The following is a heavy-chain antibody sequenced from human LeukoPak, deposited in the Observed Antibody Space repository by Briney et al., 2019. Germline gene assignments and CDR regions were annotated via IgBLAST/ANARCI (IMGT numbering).Heavy chain of an antibody. CDR1: GGSISSGGYS. V-gene: IGHV4-30-2*01. D-gene: IGHD3-22*01. Sequence: PSETLSLTCAVSGGSISSGGYSLSWIRQPPGKGLEWIGYIYHSGSTYYNPSLKSRVTISVDRSKNQFSLKLSSVTAADTAVYYCARDTHDSSGWLDLWGRGTLVTVSS. CDR2: IYHSGST. J-gene: IGHJ2*01. CDR3: ARDTHDSSGWLDL.